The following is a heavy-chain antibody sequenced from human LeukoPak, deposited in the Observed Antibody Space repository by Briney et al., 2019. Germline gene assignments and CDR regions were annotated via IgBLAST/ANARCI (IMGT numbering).Heavy chain of an antibody. J-gene: IGHJ5*02. CDR3: ARGLRPRGYCSGGSCYGWFDP. D-gene: IGHD2-15*01. CDR2: IYYSGST. CDR1: GGSISSYY. Sequence: SETLSLTCTVSGGSISSYYWSWIRQPPGKGLEWIGYIYYSGSTNYNPSLKSRVTISVDTSKNQFSLKLSSVTAADTAVYYRARGLRPRGYCSGGSCYGWFDPWGQGTLVTVSS. V-gene: IGHV4-59*01.